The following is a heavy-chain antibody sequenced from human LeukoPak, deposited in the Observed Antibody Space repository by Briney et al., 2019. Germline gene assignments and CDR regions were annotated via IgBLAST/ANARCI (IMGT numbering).Heavy chain of an antibody. CDR2: IYYSGST. D-gene: IGHD3-22*01. J-gene: IGHJ6*03. CDR3: ARARSGSPYYYYMDV. V-gene: IGHV4-59*01. Sequence: PSETLSLTCTVSGGSISSYYWSWIRQPPGKGLEWIGYIYYSGSTNYNPSLKSRVTISVDTSKNQFSLKLSSVTAADTAVYYCARARSGSPYYYYMDVWGKGTTVTVSS. CDR1: GGSISSYY.